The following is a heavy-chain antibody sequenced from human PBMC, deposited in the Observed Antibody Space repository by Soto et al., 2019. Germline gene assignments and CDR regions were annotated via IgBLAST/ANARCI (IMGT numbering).Heavy chain of an antibody. CDR2: IIPIFGTA. V-gene: IGHV1-69*05. Sequence: QVQLVQSGAEVKKPGSSVKVSCKASGGTFSSYAISWVRQAPGQGLEWMGGIIPIFGTANYAQKFQGRVTXTXEXXTSAAYMELSSLRSEDTAVYYCARETYSGYGWSPTWGQGTLVTVSS. D-gene: IGHD5-12*01. CDR3: ARETYSGYGWSPT. CDR1: GGTFSSYA. J-gene: IGHJ4*02.